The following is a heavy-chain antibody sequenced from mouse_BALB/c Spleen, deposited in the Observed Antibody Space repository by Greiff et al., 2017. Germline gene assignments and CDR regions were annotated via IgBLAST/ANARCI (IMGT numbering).Heavy chain of an antibody. CDR3: ARRDDYDPDY. CDR1: GYTFTSYW. V-gene: IGHV1-69*02. D-gene: IGHD2-4*01. J-gene: IGHJ2*01. Sequence: QVQLQQPGAELVKPGASVKLSCKASGYTFTSYWMHWVKQRPRQGLEWIGEIDPSDSYTNYNQKFKGKATLTVDKSSSTAYMQLSSLTSEDSAVYYCARRDDYDPDYWGQGTTLTVSS. CDR2: IDPSDSYT.